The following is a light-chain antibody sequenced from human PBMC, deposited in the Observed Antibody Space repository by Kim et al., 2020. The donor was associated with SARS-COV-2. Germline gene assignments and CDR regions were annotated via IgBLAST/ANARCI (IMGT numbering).Light chain of an antibody. V-gene: IGLV6-57*02. J-gene: IGLJ2*01. Sequence: NFMLTQPHSVSESPGKTVTISCTGSSGSIASNYVQWYQQRPGSAPATVIYEDNQRPSGVPDRFSGSIDNSSKSASLTISGLKTEDEAHYYCQSYDSTMGVFGGGTKLTVL. CDR2: EDN. CDR1: SGSIASNY. CDR3: QSYDSTMGV.